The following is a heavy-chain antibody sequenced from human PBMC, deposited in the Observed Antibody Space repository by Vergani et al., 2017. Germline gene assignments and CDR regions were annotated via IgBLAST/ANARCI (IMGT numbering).Heavy chain of an antibody. CDR2: IYYSGST. D-gene: IGHD3-3*01. J-gene: IGHJ5*02. CDR3: ARGVWSGYTSNWFDP. V-gene: IGHV4-39*07. Sequence: QLQLQESGPGLVKPSETLSLTCTVSGGSISSSSYYWGWIRQPPGKGLEWIGSIYYSGSTYYNPSLKSRVTISVDTSKNQFSLKLSSVTAADTAVYYCARGVWSGYTSNWFDPWGQGTLVTVSS. CDR1: GGSISSSSYY.